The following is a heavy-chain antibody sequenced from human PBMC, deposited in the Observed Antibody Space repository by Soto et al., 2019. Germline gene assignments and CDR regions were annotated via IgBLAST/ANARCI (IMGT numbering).Heavy chain of an antibody. CDR3: AREIFSGDQYYFDY. CDR2: IYYSGST. Sequence: SETLSLTCTVSGGSISSGDYYWSWIRQPPGKGLEWIGYIYYSGSTYYNPSLKSRVTISVDTSKNQFSLKLSSVTAADTAVYYCAREIFSGDQYYFDYWGQGTLVTVS. D-gene: IGHD4-17*01. J-gene: IGHJ4*02. V-gene: IGHV4-30-4*01. CDR1: GGSISSGDYY.